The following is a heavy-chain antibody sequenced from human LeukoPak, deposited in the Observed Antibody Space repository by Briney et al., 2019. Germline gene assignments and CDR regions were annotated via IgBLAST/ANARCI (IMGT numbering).Heavy chain of an antibody. CDR2: IYSGGTT. J-gene: IGHJ4*02. Sequence: GGSLRLSCAASGFTVSSNYMSWVRQAPGKGLEWVSVIYSGGTTYYADSVKRRFTISRDNSKNTLYPQMNSLRAEDTAVYYCARVSSDSNGWYEFDYWGQGTLVTVSS. D-gene: IGHD6-19*01. CDR3: ARVSSDSNGWYEFDY. V-gene: IGHV3-53*01. CDR1: GFTVSSNY.